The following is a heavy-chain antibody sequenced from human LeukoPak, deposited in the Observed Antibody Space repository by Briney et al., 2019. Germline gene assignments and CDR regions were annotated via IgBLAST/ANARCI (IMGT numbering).Heavy chain of an antibody. D-gene: IGHD2-2*01. CDR3: AKEGGLGYCSTTSCAFAH. CDR1: GFTFSSYA. Sequence: GGSLRLSCAASGFTFSSYAMTWVRQAPGKGPEWVSVTYSGGTTYYADSVEGRFTISRDSAKNTLYLQMNSLRTEDTAVYYCAKEGGLGYCSTTSCAFAHWGRGTLVTVSS. V-gene: IGHV3-23*03. CDR2: TYSGGTT. J-gene: IGHJ4*02.